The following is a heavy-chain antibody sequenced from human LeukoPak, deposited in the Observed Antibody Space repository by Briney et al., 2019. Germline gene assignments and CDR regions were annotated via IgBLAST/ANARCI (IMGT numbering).Heavy chain of an antibody. D-gene: IGHD3-22*01. CDR2: ISSSGSYI. CDR3: ARCRYDSSGYYSIIDY. V-gene: IGHV3-21*01. J-gene: IGHJ4*02. CDR1: RFTFSSYS. Sequence: GGSLRLSCAASRFTFSSYSMNWVRQAPGKGLEWVSSISSSGSYIYYADSVKGRFTISRDNAKNSLYLQMNSLRAEDTAVYYCARCRYDSSGYYSIIDYWGQGTLVTVSS.